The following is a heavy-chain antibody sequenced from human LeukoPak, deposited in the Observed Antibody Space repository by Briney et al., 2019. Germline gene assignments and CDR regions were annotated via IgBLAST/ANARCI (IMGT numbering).Heavy chain of an antibody. D-gene: IGHD2-2*01. Sequence: GGSLRLSCASSGFSLSSYAMSGGRQAPGRGLEWVSAISGSGANTYYADSVKGRFTISRDNSKNTLYLQMNSLRAEDTAVYYCANYCNSSSCSPRYGMAVAGQGTTVTVSS. V-gene: IGHV3-23*01. CDR3: ANYCNSSSCSPRYGMAV. CDR1: GFSLSSYA. CDR2: ISGSGANT. J-gene: IGHJ6*02.